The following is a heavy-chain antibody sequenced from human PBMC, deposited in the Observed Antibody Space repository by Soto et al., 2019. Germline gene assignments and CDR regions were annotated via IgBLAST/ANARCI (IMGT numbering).Heavy chain of an antibody. CDR2: ISYDGSNK. V-gene: IGHV3-30-3*01. J-gene: IGHJ4*02. Sequence: GALRLSCSSSGSTFISYAMHWVRQAPGKWLEWVAVISYDGSNKYYADSVKGRFTISRDNSKNTLYLQMNSLRAEDTAVYYCAKDLYYGSGSPDYWGQGTLVTVSS. CDR1: GSTFISYA. D-gene: IGHD3-10*01. CDR3: AKDLYYGSGSPDY.